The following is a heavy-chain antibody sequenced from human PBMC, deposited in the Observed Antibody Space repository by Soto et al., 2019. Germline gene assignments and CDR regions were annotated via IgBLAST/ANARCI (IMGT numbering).Heavy chain of an antibody. CDR1: GFTFSSYS. J-gene: IGHJ6*02. Sequence: GGSLRLSSAAAGFTFSSYSRNWVRKDPGKGLEWVSSISSSSSYIYYADSVKGRFTISRDNAKNSLYLQMNSLRAEDTAVYYCARIIVGATFGYYYYGMDVWGQGTTVTVSS. D-gene: IGHD1-26*01. CDR2: ISSSSSYI. CDR3: ARIIVGATFGYYYYGMDV. V-gene: IGHV3-21*01.